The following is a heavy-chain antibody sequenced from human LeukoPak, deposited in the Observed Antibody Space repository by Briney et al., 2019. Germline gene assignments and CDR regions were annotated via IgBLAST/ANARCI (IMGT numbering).Heavy chain of an antibody. CDR1: GASIRSSRYY. J-gene: IGHJ5*02. D-gene: IGHD2-2*01. Sequence: SETLSLTCTVTGASIRSSRYYWGWIRQPPGKGLEWVGSIHDSGSTYYNPSLKSRVTISVDTSKNQFSLKLSSVTAADTAVYYCARDSIVIVVVSAAMSRWFDPWGQGTLVTVSS. V-gene: IGHV4-39*07. CDR2: IHDSGST. CDR3: ARDSIVIVVVSAAMSRWFDP.